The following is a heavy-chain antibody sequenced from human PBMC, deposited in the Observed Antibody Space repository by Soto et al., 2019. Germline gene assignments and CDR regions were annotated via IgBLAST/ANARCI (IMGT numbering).Heavy chain of an antibody. J-gene: IGHJ6*02. CDR3: VRDWSTFWGMDV. Sequence: GGSLRLPCAASGFTFSTYWMNWVRQAPGKGLEWVANIKQDGSEKYYVDSVKGRFAISRDNAKDSLFLQMNNLRAEDTAVYYCVRDWSTFWGMDVWGQGTTVTVSS. V-gene: IGHV3-7*01. CDR2: IKQDGSEK. CDR1: GFTFSTYW.